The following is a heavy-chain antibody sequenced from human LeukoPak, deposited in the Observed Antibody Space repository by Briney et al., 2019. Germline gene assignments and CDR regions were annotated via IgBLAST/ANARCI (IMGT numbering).Heavy chain of an antibody. Sequence: PSQTLSLTCTVSGGSISSGSYYWSWIRQPAGKGLEWIGYIYYSGSTNYNPSLKSRVTISVDTSKNQFSLKLSSVTAADTAVYYCARRRTPTRGNYGSGSYYKNYYYMDVWGKGTTVTISS. CDR2: IYYSGST. J-gene: IGHJ6*03. D-gene: IGHD3-10*01. V-gene: IGHV4-61*09. CDR3: ARRRTPTRGNYGSGSYYKNYYYMDV. CDR1: GGSISSGSYY.